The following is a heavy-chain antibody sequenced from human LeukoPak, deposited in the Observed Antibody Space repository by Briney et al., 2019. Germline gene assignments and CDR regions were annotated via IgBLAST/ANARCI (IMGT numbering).Heavy chain of an antibody. Sequence: GGSLRLSCAASRFTFSSYSINWVRQAPGKGLEWVSSIGSGSSHIFYEDSVKGRFTISRDNAKNSLFLQMNSLRVEDTAIYYCVRGGAGATASDVFDIWGQGTMVTVSS. CDR2: IGSGSSHI. D-gene: IGHD5-12*01. CDR3: VRGGAGATASDVFDI. V-gene: IGHV3-21*04. J-gene: IGHJ3*02. CDR1: RFTFSSYS.